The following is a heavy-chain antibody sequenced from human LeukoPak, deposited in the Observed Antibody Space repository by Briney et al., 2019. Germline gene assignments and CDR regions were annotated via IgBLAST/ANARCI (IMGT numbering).Heavy chain of an antibody. CDR3: ARHFPGVAVAGYYFDY. CDR2: IYYSGST. CDR1: GGSISSSSYY. D-gene: IGHD6-19*01. V-gene: IGHV4-39*01. J-gene: IGHJ4*02. Sequence: SETLSLTCTVSGGSISSSSYYWGRIRQPPGKGLEGIVSIYYSGSTYYNPSLKSRVTIYVDTSKNQFSMKLSSVTAADTAVYYCARHFPGVAVAGYYFDYWGQGTLVTVSS.